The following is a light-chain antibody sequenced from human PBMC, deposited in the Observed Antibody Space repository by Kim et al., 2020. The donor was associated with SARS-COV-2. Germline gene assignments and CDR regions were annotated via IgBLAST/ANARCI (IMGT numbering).Light chain of an antibody. CDR2: KTS. Sequence: DIQMTQSPSTLSASIGDRVTITCRASQSIGNWLAWYQQKPGEAPKLLIYKTSTLDSGVPSRFSGSGSGTEFTLTISSLQPDDFATYYCQRYDTVEYTFGQGTKLEI. J-gene: IGKJ2*01. V-gene: IGKV1-5*03. CDR1: QSIGNW. CDR3: QRYDTVEYT.